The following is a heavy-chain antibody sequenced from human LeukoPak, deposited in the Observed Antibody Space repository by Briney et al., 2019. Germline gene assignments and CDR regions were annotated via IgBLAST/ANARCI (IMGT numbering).Heavy chain of an antibody. CDR1: GYNFNSFG. V-gene: IGHV1-18*04. Sequence: ASVKVSCKASGYNFNSFGITWVRQAPGQGLEWMGWIRVYNGKTNYAENFQGRVTMTTDTTTSTAYMELRSLTSDDTAVYYCAREAYSGNFGYYYYYYYMDVWGKGTTVTISS. CDR3: AREAYSGNFGYYYYYYYMDV. CDR2: IRVYNGKT. D-gene: IGHD1-26*01. J-gene: IGHJ6*03.